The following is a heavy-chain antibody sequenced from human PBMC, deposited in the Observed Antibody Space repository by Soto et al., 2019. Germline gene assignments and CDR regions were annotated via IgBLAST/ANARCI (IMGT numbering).Heavy chain of an antibody. V-gene: IGHV3-33*01. CDR2: IWYDGSNK. CDR1: GFTFSSYG. J-gene: IGHJ5*02. Sequence: SGGSLRLSCAASGFTFSSYGMHWVRQAPGKGLEWVAVIWYDGSNKYYADSVKGRFTISRDNSKNTLYLQMNSLRAEDTAVYYCAREYSSSRLFDPWGQGTLVTVSS. CDR3: AREYSSSRLFDP. D-gene: IGHD6-6*01.